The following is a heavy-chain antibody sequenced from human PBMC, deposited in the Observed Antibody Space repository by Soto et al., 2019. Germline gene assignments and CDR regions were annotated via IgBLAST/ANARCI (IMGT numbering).Heavy chain of an antibody. J-gene: IGHJ3*02. D-gene: IGHD3-3*02. CDR3: ARDLSPFSDAKNAFDI. V-gene: IGHV1-46*01. Sequence: GASVKVSCKASGYTFTSYYMHWVRQAPGQGLEWMGIINPSGGSTSYAQKFQGRVTMTTDTSTSTAYMELRSLRSDDTAVYYCARDLSPFSDAKNAFDIWGQGTMVTVSS. CDR1: GYTFTSYY. CDR2: INPSGGST.